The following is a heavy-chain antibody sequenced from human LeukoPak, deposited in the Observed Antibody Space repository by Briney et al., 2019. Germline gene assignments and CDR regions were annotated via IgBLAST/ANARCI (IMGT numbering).Heavy chain of an antibody. J-gene: IGHJ4*02. CDR1: GFTVSSNY. Sequence: GGSLRLFCAASGFTVSSNYMSWVRQAPGKGLEWVSVIYSGGSTYYADSVEGRFTISRDNSKNTLYLQMNSLRAEDTAVYYCASTFYGDSPPYWGQGTLVTVSS. D-gene: IGHD4-17*01. CDR2: IYSGGST. CDR3: ASTFYGDSPPY. V-gene: IGHV3-66*01.